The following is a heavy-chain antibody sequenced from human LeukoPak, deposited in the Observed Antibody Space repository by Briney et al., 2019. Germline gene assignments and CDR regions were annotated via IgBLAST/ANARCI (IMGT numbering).Heavy chain of an antibody. D-gene: IGHD6-13*01. J-gene: IGHJ4*02. CDR3: AIIAGGGAQTVDF. V-gene: IGHV4-30-4*08. CDR2: IHSSGRT. CDR1: GFSVNSEDFY. Sequence: SETLSLTXTVSGFSVNSEDFYWSWIRQPPGAGLEWIGYIHSSGRTSYETSLKSRVTMSIDTSKNQFSLKLTSVSAADTALYYCAIIAGGGAQTVDFWGQGTLVIVSS.